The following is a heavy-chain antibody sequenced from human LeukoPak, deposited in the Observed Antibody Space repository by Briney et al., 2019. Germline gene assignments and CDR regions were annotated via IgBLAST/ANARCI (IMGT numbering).Heavy chain of an antibody. Sequence: SETLSLTCTVSGGSISGYYWGWIRQPPGKGLXXIGSIYYSGSTYYNPSLKSRVTISVDTSKNQFSLKLSSVTAADTAVYYCARRRKSQLARIAAAADYMDVWGKGTTVTVSS. CDR3: ARRRKSQLARIAAAADYMDV. CDR1: GGSISGYY. D-gene: IGHD6-13*01. J-gene: IGHJ6*03. CDR2: IYYSGST. V-gene: IGHV4-39*01.